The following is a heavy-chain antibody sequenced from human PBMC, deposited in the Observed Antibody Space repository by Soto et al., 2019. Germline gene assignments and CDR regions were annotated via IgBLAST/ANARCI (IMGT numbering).Heavy chain of an antibody. D-gene: IGHD3-16*01. CDR3: ARIAIHLGDPTLDY. CDR1: GGSISSYY. CDR2: IYYSGST. V-gene: IGHV4-59*01. J-gene: IGHJ4*02. Sequence: RASETLSLTCTVSGGSISSYYWSWIRQPPGKGLEWIGYIYYSGSTNYNPSLKSRVTISVDTSKNQFSLKLSSVTAADTAVYYCARIAIHLGDPTLDYWGPGTLVTVSS.